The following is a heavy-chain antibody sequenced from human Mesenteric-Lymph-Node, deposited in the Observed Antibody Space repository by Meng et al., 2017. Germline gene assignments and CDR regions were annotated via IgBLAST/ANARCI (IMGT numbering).Heavy chain of an antibody. V-gene: IGHV1-2*06. CDR3: ARSFDY. J-gene: IGHJ4*02. Sequence: ASVKVSCKASGYTFSAYYIHWVRQAPGQGLEWMGRIAPNSGGTNYAQKFQGRVTMTRDTSISTAYMELSRLTSDDTAMYYCARSFDYWGQETLVTVSS. CDR1: GYTFSAYY. CDR2: IAPNSGGT.